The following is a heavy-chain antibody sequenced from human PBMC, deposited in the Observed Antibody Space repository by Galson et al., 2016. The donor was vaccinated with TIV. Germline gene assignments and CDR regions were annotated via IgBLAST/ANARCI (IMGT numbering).Heavy chain of an antibody. D-gene: IGHD3-10*01. CDR2: IDHSGSA. Sequence: ETLSLTCGVSRYSITSGYYWGWIRQPPGKGLEWIGSIDHSGSAYYHPSHKSRVIISVDTSKNQFSLNLTSVTAADTAVYYVARDASLGAGSYYNWWYFDFWGPGTLVSVSS. CDR1: RYSITSGYY. CDR3: ARDASLGAGSYYNWWYFDF. V-gene: IGHV4-38-2*02. J-gene: IGHJ2*01.